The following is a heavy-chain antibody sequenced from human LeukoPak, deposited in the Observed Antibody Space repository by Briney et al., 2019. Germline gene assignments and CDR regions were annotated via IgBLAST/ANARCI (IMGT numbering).Heavy chain of an antibody. CDR3: ARNGDYADYYYYYYMDV. D-gene: IGHD4-17*01. V-gene: IGHV4-34*01. CDR1: GGSFSGYY. Sequence: SETLSLTCAVYGGSFSGYYWSWIRQPPGKGLEWIGSIYYSGSTYYNPSLKSRVTISVDTSKNQFSLKLSSVTAADTAVYYCARNGDYADYYYYYYMDVWGKGTTVTVSS. CDR2: IYYSGST. J-gene: IGHJ6*03.